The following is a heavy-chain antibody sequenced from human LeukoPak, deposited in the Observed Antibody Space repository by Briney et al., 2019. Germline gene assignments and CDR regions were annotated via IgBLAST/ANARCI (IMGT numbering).Heavy chain of an antibody. D-gene: IGHD2-2*01. Sequence: PSETLSLTCTVSGGSISSSSYYWGWIRQPPGKGLEWIGSIYYSGSTYYNPSLKSRVTISVDTSKNQFSLKLSSVTAADTAVYYCARREWGVVVPAATNWFDPWGQGTLVTVSS. V-gene: IGHV4-39*01. CDR2: IYYSGST. CDR3: ARREWGVVVPAATNWFDP. CDR1: GGSISSSSYY. J-gene: IGHJ5*02.